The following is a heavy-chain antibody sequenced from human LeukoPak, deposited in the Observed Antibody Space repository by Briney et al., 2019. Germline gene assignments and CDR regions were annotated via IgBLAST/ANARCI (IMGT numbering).Heavy chain of an antibody. CDR3: ARDRPSGTVVPPGTSGYFQH. Sequence: GGSLRLSCAASGFTFSSYWMSWVRQAPGKGLEGVANIKQDGSEKYYVDSVKGRFTISRDNPKNSLYLQMNSLRAEDTAVYYCARDRPSGTVVPPGTSGYFQHWGQGTLVTVSS. CDR1: GFTFSSYW. D-gene: IGHD2-2*01. V-gene: IGHV3-7*03. CDR2: IKQDGSEK. J-gene: IGHJ1*01.